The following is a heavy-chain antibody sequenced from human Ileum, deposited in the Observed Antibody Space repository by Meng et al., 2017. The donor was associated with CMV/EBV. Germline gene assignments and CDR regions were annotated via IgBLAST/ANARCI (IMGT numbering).Heavy chain of an antibody. V-gene: IGHV4-30-4*08. J-gene: IGHJ4*02. D-gene: IGHD2-15*01. CDR1: GGSITSGNYY. CDR2: IYYSGSP. Sequence: QLQESRPGLVKPPQPLPLTCTVSGGSITSGNYYWSWLRQPPGRGLEWIGYIYYSGSPYYKPSLKSRVTISLDTSKNQFSLNLRSVTATDSAVYYCVRQVVAASFDYWGQGALVTVSS. CDR3: VRQVVAASFDY.